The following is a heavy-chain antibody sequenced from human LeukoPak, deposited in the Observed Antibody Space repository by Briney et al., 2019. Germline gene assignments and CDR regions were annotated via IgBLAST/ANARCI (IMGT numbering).Heavy chain of an antibody. CDR3: ARDWAAAGIFDY. CDR2: IRYDGSNK. J-gene: IGHJ4*02. CDR1: GFTFSSYG. Sequence: GGSLRLSCAASGFTFSSYGMHWVRQAPGKGLEWVAFIRYDGSNKYYADSVKGRFTISRDNSKNTLNLQMNSLRSDDTAVYYCARDWAAAGIFDYWGQGTLVTVSS. D-gene: IGHD6-13*01. V-gene: IGHV3-30*02.